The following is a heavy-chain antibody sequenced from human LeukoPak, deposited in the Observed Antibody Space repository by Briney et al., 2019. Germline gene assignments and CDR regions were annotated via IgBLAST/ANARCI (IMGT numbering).Heavy chain of an antibody. CDR3: AKDRCSNGVGCYYYYMDV. CDR2: ISRSGSFI. J-gene: IGHJ6*03. V-gene: IGHV3-11*04. D-gene: IGHD2-8*01. Sequence: GGSLRLSCAASGFTFSDYYMSWIRQAPGKGLEWVSYISRSGSFISYTDSVKGRFTISRDSSKNILYLQMNSLRAEDTAVYYCAKDRCSNGVGCYYYYMDVWGKGTTVTISS. CDR1: GFTFSDYY.